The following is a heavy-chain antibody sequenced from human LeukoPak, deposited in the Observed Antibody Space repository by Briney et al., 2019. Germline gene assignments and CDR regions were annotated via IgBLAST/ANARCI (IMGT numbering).Heavy chain of an antibody. D-gene: IGHD2-15*01. Sequence: PSETLSLSCTVSGGSMYDYYWSWIRQPPGKGLEWIGYIYYTGNTNYKPSLKSRVTMSVDTSTNQFSLRLRSVTAADTAVYYCARGRVAYSAYYFDYWGRGTLVTVSS. CDR2: IYYTGNT. CDR3: ARGRVAYSAYYFDY. V-gene: IGHV4-59*01. J-gene: IGHJ4*02. CDR1: GGSMYDYY.